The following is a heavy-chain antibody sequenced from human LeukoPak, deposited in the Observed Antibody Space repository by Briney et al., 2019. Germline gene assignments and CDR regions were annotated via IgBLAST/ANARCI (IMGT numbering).Heavy chain of an antibody. V-gene: IGHV3-23*01. J-gene: IGHJ4*02. CDR3: AKDSWDYSGSYVPVGNFDY. CDR1: GFTFSSYA. D-gene: IGHD1-26*01. Sequence: GGSLRLSCAASGFTFSSYAMSWVRQAPGKGLEWVSAISGSGGSTYYADSVKGRFTISSDNYKNTLYLELNSLRAEDTAVDFCAKDSWDYSGSYVPVGNFDYWGQGTLVTVSS. CDR2: ISGSGGST.